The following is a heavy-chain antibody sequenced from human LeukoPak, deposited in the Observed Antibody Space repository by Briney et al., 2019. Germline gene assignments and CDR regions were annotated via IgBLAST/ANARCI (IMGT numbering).Heavy chain of an antibody. D-gene: IGHD5-18*01. J-gene: IGHJ4*02. Sequence: GGSLRLSCAASGFTVSSNYMSWVRQAPGKGLEWVSVIYSGGSTYYADSVKGRFTISRDNSKNTLYLQMNSLRAEDTAVYYCARGGGYSYGYALDYWGQGTLVTVSS. CDR2: IYSGGST. V-gene: IGHV3-53*05. CDR3: ARGGGYSYGYALDY. CDR1: GFTVSSNY.